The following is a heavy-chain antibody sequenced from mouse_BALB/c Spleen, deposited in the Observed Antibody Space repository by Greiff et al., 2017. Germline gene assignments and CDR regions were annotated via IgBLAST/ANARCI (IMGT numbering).Heavy chain of an antibody. D-gene: IGHD2-1*01. V-gene: IGHV2-9*02. Sequence: QVQLKESGPGLVAPSQSLSITCTVSGFSLTSYGVHWVRQPPGKGLEWLGVIWAGGSTNYNSALMSRLSISKDNSKSQVFLKMNSLQTDDTAMYYCARGNYYGNYFDVWGAGTTVTVSS. CDR1: GFSLTSYG. J-gene: IGHJ1*01. CDR3: ARGNYYGNYFDV. CDR2: IWAGGST.